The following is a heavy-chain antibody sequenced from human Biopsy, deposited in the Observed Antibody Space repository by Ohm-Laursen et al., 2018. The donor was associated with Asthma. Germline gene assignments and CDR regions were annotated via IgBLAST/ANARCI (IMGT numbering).Heavy chain of an antibody. J-gene: IGHJ6*02. CDR3: ARAVDYSHYYGIDV. CDR2: ISVYNGNT. D-gene: IGHD3-10*01. V-gene: IGHV1-18*01. Sequence: ASVKVSCKTSGYTFNSAGITWVRQAPGQGLEWMGWISVYNGNTKVAQKLQGRVTMITDTSTSTAYMELRSLRSGDTAVYFCARAVDYSHYYGIDVWGRGTTVTVS. CDR1: GYTFNSAG.